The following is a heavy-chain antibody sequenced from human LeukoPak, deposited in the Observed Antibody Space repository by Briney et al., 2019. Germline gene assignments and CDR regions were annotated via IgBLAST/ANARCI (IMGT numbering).Heavy chain of an antibody. D-gene: IGHD3-3*01. CDR2: IYHTGST. V-gene: IGHV4-38-2*01. Sequence: SETLSLTCGVSGYSISSRSYWGWIRQPPGKGQEWSGNIYHTGSTYYNPSLKSRVTISIDTSKNKFSLKLSSVTAADTAVYYCARGDLGTSIFGVVFANWFDPWGQGTLVTVPS. J-gene: IGHJ5*02. CDR3: ARGDLGTSIFGVVFANWFDP. CDR1: GYSISSRSY.